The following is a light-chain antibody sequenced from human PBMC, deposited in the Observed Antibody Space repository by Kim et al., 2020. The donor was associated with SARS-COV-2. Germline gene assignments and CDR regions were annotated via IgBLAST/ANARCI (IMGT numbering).Light chain of an antibody. CDR3: QQSSGYPIS. V-gene: IGKV1-9*01. CDR2: ASS. J-gene: IGKJ5*01. Sequence: GDRVTSTCRASQDIRSYLAWYQQKPAKAPKLLIYASSTLQSGVPSRFSGSGSGTDFTLTISSLQAEDFATYYCQQSSGYPISFGQGTRLEIK. CDR1: QDIRSY.